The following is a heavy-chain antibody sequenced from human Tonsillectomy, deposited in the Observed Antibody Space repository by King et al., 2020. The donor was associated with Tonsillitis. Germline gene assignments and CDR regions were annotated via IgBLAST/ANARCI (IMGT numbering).Heavy chain of an antibody. CDR1: GFTFSDYG. Sequence: VQLVESGGGVVQPGGSLRLSCAASGFTFSDYGMHWVRQAPGKGLEWVAFISYDGSSKFYADSVKGQFTISRDNSKNTLYLQMNSLRTGDTAVYYCARHLFGPYPETWGQGTLVAVSS. CDR3: ARHLFGPYPET. D-gene: IGHD3-16*01. CDR2: ISYDGSSK. J-gene: IGHJ5*02. V-gene: IGHV3-30*19.